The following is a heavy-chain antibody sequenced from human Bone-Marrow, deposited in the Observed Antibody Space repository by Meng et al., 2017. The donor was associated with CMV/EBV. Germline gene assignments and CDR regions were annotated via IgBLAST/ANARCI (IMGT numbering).Heavy chain of an antibody. D-gene: IGHD3-16*01. Sequence: GESLKISCAASGFTFSSYWMSWVRQAPGKGLEWVANIKQDGSEKYYVDSVKGRFTISRDNAKNSLYLQMNSLRAEDTAVYYCARDVGGLGYYGMDVWGQGTTVTVSS. CDR1: GFTFSSYW. J-gene: IGHJ6*02. V-gene: IGHV3-7*01. CDR2: IKQDGSEK. CDR3: ARDVGGLGYYGMDV.